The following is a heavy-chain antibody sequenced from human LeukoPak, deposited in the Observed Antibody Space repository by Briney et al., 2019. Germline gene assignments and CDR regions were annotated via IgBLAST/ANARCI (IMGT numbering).Heavy chain of an antibody. J-gene: IGHJ4*02. CDR1: GFTFSSYE. D-gene: IGHD6-13*01. Sequence: GGPLRLSCAASGFTFSSYEMNWVRQAPGKGLEWVSYISSSGSTIYYADSVKGRFTISRDNAKNSLYLKMNSLRVDDTAVYYCAYWAGKADGFNGPFDYWGPGNVVTVSS. CDR2: ISSSGSTI. CDR3: AYWAGKADGFNGPFDY. V-gene: IGHV3-48*03.